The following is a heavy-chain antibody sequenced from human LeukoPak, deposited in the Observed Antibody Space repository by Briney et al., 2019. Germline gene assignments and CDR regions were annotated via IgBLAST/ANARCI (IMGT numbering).Heavy chain of an antibody. CDR2: ISWNSGSI. D-gene: IGHD6-13*01. Sequence: GGSLRLSCAASGFTFDDYAMHWVRQAPGKGLEWVSGISWNSGSIGYADSVKGRFTISRDNAKNSLYLQMNSLRAEDTALYYCAKDLTATGYSSSCDYWGQGTLVTVSS. CDR1: GFTFDDYA. J-gene: IGHJ4*02. CDR3: AKDLTATGYSSSCDY. V-gene: IGHV3-9*01.